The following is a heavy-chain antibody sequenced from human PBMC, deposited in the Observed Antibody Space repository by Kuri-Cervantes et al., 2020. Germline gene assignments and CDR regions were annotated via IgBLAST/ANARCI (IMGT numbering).Heavy chain of an antibody. Sequence: ASVKVSCKASGYTFGNYGISWVRQAPGQGLEWMGWISAYTGYTDYAQKLQGRVTMTTETSTNTAYMELRSLRSDDTAVYYCARGTMVQGVIMLHSYYYYMDVWGKGTTVTVSS. D-gene: IGHD3-10*01. CDR1: GYTFGNYG. CDR2: ISAYTGYT. CDR3: ARGTMVQGVIMLHSYYYYMDV. J-gene: IGHJ6*03. V-gene: IGHV1-18*01.